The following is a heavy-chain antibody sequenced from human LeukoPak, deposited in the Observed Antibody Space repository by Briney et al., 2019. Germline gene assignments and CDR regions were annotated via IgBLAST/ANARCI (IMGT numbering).Heavy chain of an antibody. J-gene: IGHJ4*02. Sequence: ASVKVSCKASGYTFTSYAMNWVRQAPGQGLEWMGWINTNTENPTYAQGFTGRFVFSLDTSVSTAYLQISSLKAEDTAVYYCARANYYDFWSGYSGKDFDYWGQGTLVTVSS. CDR2: INTNTENP. CDR1: GYTFTSYA. D-gene: IGHD3-3*01. V-gene: IGHV7-4-1*02. CDR3: ARANYYDFWSGYSGKDFDY.